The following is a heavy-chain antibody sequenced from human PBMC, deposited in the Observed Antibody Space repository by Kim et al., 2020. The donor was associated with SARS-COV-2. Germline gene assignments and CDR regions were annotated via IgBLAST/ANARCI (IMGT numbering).Heavy chain of an antibody. J-gene: IGHJ4*02. D-gene: IGHD6-13*01. CDR1: GFTFSNYW. Sequence: GGSLRLSCAASGFTFSNYWMHWVRQAPGKGLEWVSRINSDGSATRYADSVKGRVTISRDNAKNTLYVQMNSLRAEDTAVYYCAREGIAAAGDGVGDYWGQGTLVTVSS. V-gene: IGHV3-74*01. CDR2: INSDGSAT. CDR3: AREGIAAAGDGVGDY.